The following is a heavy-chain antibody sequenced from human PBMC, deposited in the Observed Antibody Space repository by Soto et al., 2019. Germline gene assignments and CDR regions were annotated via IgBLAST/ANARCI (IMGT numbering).Heavy chain of an antibody. CDR1: GGSVSSGSYY. J-gene: IGHJ4*01. V-gene: IGHV4-61*01. CDR3: AAGSYGNFDY. CDR2: IYYSGST. Sequence: SETLSLTCTVSGGSVSSGSYYWSWIRQPPGKGLEWIGYIYYSGSTNYNPSLKSRVTISVDTSKNQFSLKLSSVTAADTAVYYCAAGSYGNFDYWGHGTLVTVSS. D-gene: IGHD1-26*01.